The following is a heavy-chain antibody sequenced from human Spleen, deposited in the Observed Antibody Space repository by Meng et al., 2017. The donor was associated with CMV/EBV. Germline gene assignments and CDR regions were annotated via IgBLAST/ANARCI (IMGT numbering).Heavy chain of an antibody. CDR2: IIPIFGTA. CDR3: AMRSDSSSWYEAPDFDY. D-gene: IGHD6-13*01. Sequence: SVKVSCKASGGTFSSYAISWVRQAPGQGLERMGGIIPIFGTANYAQKFQGRVTITTDESTSTAYMELSSLRSEDTAVYYCAMRSDSSSWYEAPDFDYWGQGTLVTVSS. V-gene: IGHV1-69*05. J-gene: IGHJ4*02. CDR1: GGTFSSYA.